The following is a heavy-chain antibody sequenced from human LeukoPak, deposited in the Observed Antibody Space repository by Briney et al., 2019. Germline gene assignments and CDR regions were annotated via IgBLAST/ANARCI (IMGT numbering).Heavy chain of an antibody. J-gene: IGHJ4*02. CDR1: GGSISSGSYY. Sequence: PSETLSLTCTVSGGSISSGSYYWSWIRQPAGKGLEWIGRIYTSGSTNYNPSLKSRVTISVDTSKNQFSLKLSSVTAADTAVYYCARGSYYYGRLWGQGTLVTVSS. CDR2: IYTSGST. CDR3: ARGSYYYGRL. V-gene: IGHV4-61*02. D-gene: IGHD3-10*01.